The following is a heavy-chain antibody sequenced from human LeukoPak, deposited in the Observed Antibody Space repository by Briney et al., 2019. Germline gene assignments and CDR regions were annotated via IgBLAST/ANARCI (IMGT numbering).Heavy chain of an antibody. CDR2: IYYSGST. D-gene: IGHD6-19*01. Sequence: SETLSLTCTVSGGSISSSRYSWGWIRQPPGKGLEWIGSIYYSGSTYYNPSLKSRVTISVDTSKNQFSLKLSSVTAADTAVYYCATISGWSDDYWGQGTLVTVSS. CDR3: ATISGWSDDY. V-gene: IGHV4-39*01. J-gene: IGHJ4*02. CDR1: GGSISSSRYS.